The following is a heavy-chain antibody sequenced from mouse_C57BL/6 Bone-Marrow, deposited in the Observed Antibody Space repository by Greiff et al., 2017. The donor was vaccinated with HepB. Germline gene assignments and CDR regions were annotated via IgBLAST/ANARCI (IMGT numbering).Heavy chain of an antibody. CDR3: TTAYFDY. V-gene: IGHV14-4*01. Sequence: VQLQQSGAELVRPGASVKLSCTASGFNIKDDYMHWVKQRPEQGLEWIGWIDPENGDTEYASKFQGKVTITADTSSNTAYLQLSSLTSEDTAVYYCTTAYFDYWGQGTTLTVSS. J-gene: IGHJ2*01. CDR1: GFNIKDDY. CDR2: IDPENGDT.